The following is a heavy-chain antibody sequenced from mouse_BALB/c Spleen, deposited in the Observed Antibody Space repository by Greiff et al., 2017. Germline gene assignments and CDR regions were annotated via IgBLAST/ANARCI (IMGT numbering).Heavy chain of an antibody. CDR2: IWGDGST. CDR3: AERGDGNYAMDY. Sequence: VKLMESGPGLVAPSQSLSITCTVSGFSLTSYGVSWVRQPPGKGLEWLGVIWGDGSTNYHSALISRLSISKENSTSQVFLILNSLQTDDATAYYCAERGDGNYAMDYWGQGTSVTVSA. V-gene: IGHV2-3*01. J-gene: IGHJ4*01. D-gene: IGHD2-1*01. CDR1: GFSLTSYG.